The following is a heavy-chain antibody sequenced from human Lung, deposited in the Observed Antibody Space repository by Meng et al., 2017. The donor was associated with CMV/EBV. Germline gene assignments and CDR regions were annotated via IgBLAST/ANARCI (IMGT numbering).Heavy chain of an antibody. Sequence: GGSLRLXCVASGFTFDDYAIHWVRQAPGKGLEWVSGISWNHGNIAYSESVKVRFTISRDNRKNSLYLQMNSLRPEETAVYYCAKDMIAATGVGYQYYYYAMDVWXQGTTVTVSS. CDR1: GFTFDDYA. D-gene: IGHD6-13*01. J-gene: IGHJ6*02. CDR2: ISWNHGNI. CDR3: AKDMIAATGVGYQYYYYAMDV. V-gene: IGHV3-9*01.